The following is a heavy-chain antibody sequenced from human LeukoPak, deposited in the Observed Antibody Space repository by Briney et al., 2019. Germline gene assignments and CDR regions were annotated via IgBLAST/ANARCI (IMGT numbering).Heavy chain of an antibody. CDR2: ISGSGGST. Sequence: PGGSLRLSCAASGFTFSSYAMSWVRQAPGKGLEWVSAISGSGGSTYYADSVKGRFTISRDNSKNTLYLQMNSLRAEDTAVYYCAKVRGITMVRGVDYWGQGTLATVSS. CDR3: AKVRGITMVRGVDY. V-gene: IGHV3-23*01. J-gene: IGHJ4*02. CDR1: GFTFSSYA. D-gene: IGHD3-10*01.